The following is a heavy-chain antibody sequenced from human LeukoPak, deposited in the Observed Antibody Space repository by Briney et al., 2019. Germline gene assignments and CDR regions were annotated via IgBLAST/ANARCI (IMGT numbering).Heavy chain of an antibody. CDR2: TYYKSKWYN. D-gene: IGHD6-19*01. Sequence: SHTLSLTCAISGDSVSNNNIAWNWIRQSPSSGLEWLGRTYYKSKWYNDYAVSVKSRITNNPDTTKNQISLHMNSVTPEDTAVYFRTRDPGWLDFDCWGQGTLVTVSS. CDR3: TRDPGWLDFDC. J-gene: IGHJ4*02. CDR1: GDSVSNNNIA. V-gene: IGHV6-1*01.